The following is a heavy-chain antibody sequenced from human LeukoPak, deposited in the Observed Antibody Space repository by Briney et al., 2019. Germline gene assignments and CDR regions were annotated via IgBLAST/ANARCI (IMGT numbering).Heavy chain of an antibody. CDR1: GGSFSGYY. Sequence: SETLSLTCAVYGGSFSGYYWSWIRQPPGKGLEWIGEINHSGSTNYNPSLKSRVTISVDTSKNQFSLKLSSVTAADTAVHYCARGTGILTGWYFDLWGRGTLVTVSS. CDR2: INHSGST. J-gene: IGHJ2*01. D-gene: IGHD3-9*01. V-gene: IGHV4-34*01. CDR3: ARGTGILTGWYFDL.